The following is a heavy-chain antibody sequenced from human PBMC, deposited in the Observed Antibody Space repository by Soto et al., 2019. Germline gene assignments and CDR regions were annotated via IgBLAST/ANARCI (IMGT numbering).Heavy chain of an antibody. CDR2: IKSKTDGGTT. CDR1: GFTFSNAW. D-gene: IGHD3-3*01. CDR3: TTLSITIFGVVLMDV. Sequence: GGSLRLCCAASGFTFSNAWMNWVRQAPGKGLEWVGRIKSKTDGGTTDYAAPVKGRFTISRDDSKNTLYLQMNSLKTEDTAVYYCTTLSITIFGVVLMDVWGQGTTVTVS. V-gene: IGHV3-15*07. J-gene: IGHJ6*02.